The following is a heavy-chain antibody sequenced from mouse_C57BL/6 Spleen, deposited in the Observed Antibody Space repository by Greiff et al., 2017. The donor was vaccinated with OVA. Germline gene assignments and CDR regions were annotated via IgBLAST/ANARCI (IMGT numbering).Heavy chain of an antibody. CDR2: IYPSDSET. V-gene: IGHV1-61*01. D-gene: IGHD2-5*01. CDR1: GYTFTSYW. J-gene: IGHJ4*01. Sequence: QVQLQQPGAELVRPGSSVKLSCKASGYTFTSYWMDWVKQRPGQGLEWIGNIYPSDSETHYNQKFKDKATLTVDKSSSTAYMQLSSLTSEDYAVYYCARTGYSNYVGAMDYWGKGTSVTVSS. CDR3: ARTGYSNYVGAMDY.